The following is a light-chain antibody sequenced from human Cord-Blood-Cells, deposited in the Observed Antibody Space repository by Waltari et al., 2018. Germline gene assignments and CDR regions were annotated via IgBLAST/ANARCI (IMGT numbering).Light chain of an antibody. CDR3: QQSYSTPPIP. J-gene: IGKJ5*01. Sequence: EIQMTQSPSSLSASVGDRVTITCRASQSISSYLNWYQQKPGKAPKLLIDAASSLQSGVPSRFSGSGSGRDFTLTISSLQPEDFATYYCQQSYSTPPIPFGQGTRLEIK. CDR1: QSISSY. V-gene: IGKV1-39*01. CDR2: AAS.